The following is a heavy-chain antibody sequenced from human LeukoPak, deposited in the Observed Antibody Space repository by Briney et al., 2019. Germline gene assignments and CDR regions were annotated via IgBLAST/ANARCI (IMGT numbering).Heavy chain of an antibody. CDR1: GFTFSSCW. CDR2: INSDGSST. CDR3: ARVTSLTGTIFDS. Sequence: QPGGSLRLSCAASGFTFSSCWMHWVRQAPGKGLVWVARINSDGSSTSYADSVKGRFTISRDNAKNTLYLQMSSLRVEDTAVYYCARVTSLTGTIFDSWGQGALVTVFS. V-gene: IGHV3-74*01. D-gene: IGHD1-7*01. J-gene: IGHJ4*02.